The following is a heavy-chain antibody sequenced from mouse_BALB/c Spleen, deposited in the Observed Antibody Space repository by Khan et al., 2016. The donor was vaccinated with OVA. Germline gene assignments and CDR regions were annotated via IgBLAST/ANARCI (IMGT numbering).Heavy chain of an antibody. V-gene: IGHV1-20*02. CDR2: INPNIGAT. Sequence: MQLEESGPDLVKPGASVKISCKAPGYSFTGYFMNWVMQSLGKTLEWIGRINPNIGATFYNQMFKGKATSTVDESSSTAHMELRSLASEDSAFYYCTRIYGSDFDYWGQGTTLTVSS. CDR3: TRIYGSDFDY. CDR1: GYSFTGYF. D-gene: IGHD1-1*01. J-gene: IGHJ2*01.